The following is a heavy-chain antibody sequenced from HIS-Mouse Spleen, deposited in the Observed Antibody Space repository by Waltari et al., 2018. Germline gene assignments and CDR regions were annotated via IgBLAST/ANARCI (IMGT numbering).Heavy chain of an antibody. V-gene: IGHV4-39*07. CDR1: GGSISSSSYY. CDR2: IYYSGST. Sequence: QLQLQESGPGLVKPSETLSLTCTVPGGSISSSSYYWGWIRQPPGKWLEWIGSIYYSGSTYYNPSLKSRVTISVDTSKNQFSLKLSSVTAADTAVYYCAREIPYSSSWYDWYFDLWGRGTLVTVSS. CDR3: AREIPYSSSWYDWYFDL. D-gene: IGHD6-13*01. J-gene: IGHJ2*01.